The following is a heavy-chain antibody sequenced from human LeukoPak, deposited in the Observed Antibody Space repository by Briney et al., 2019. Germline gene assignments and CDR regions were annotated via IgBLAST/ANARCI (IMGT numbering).Heavy chain of an antibody. CDR1: GYTFTGYY. CDR2: ISAYNGNT. CDR3: ARAFTFGGVIVGYYFDY. J-gene: IGHJ4*02. D-gene: IGHD3-16*02. V-gene: IGHV1-18*04. Sequence: ASVKVSCKASGYTFTGYYMHWVRQAPGQGLEWMGWISAYNGNTNYAQKLQGRVTMTTDTSTSTAYMELRSLRSDDTAVYYCARAFTFGGVIVGYYFDYWGQGTLVTVSS.